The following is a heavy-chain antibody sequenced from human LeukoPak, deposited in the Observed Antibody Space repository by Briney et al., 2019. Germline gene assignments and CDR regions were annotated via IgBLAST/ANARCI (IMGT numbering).Heavy chain of an antibody. V-gene: IGHV3-23*01. CDR3: VKDRYCSSTNCPYDY. CDR2: ISVSDDST. D-gene: IGHD2-2*01. Sequence: PGGSLRLSCAASGFTSSDYTMNWVRQAPGKGLEWVSGISVSDDSTYYADSVKGRFTMSRDNSSNMLYLQMNSLRAEDTAVYYCVKDRYCSSTNCPYDYWGQGTLVTVSS. J-gene: IGHJ4*02. CDR1: GFTSSDYT.